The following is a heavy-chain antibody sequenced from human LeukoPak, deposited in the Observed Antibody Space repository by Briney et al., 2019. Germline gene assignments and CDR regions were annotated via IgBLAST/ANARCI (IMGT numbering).Heavy chain of an antibody. D-gene: IGHD2-15*01. CDR2: LYPGGTT. Sequence: GGSLRLSCVVSGFTVRSNYMTWVRQAPGKGLEWVSVLYPGGTTYFADSVKGRFTISRDNSKNTLYLQMNSLRPEDTALYYCARTVVAAKTYYFDYWGRGALVTVSS. CDR3: ARTVVAAKTYYFDY. J-gene: IGHJ4*02. V-gene: IGHV3-53*01. CDR1: GFTVRSNY.